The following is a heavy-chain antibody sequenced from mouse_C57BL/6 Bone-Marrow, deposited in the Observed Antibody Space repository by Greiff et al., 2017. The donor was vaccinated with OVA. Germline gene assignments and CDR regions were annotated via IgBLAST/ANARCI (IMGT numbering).Heavy chain of an antibody. D-gene: IGHD2-5*01. CDR2: INPGRGGT. Sequence: QVQLQQSGAELVRPGTSVKVSCKASGYAFTNYLLEWVKQRPGQGLEWIGVINPGRGGTNYNEKFKGKATLTADKSSSTAYMQLSSLTSEDSAVYFCAGYYSNFHWYFDVWGTGTTVTVSS. CDR1: GYAFTNYL. CDR3: AGYYSNFHWYFDV. J-gene: IGHJ1*03. V-gene: IGHV1-54*01.